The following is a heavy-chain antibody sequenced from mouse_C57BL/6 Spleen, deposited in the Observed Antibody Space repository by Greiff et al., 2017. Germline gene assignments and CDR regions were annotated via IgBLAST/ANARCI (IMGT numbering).Heavy chain of an antibody. J-gene: IGHJ2*01. V-gene: IGHV5-16*01. Sequence: DVKLVESEGGLVQPGSSMKLSCTASGFTFSDYYMAWVRQVPEKGLEWVANINYDGSSTYYLDSLKSRFIISRDNAKNILYLQMSSLKSEDTATYYCARDPPTTPFDYWGQGTTLTVSS. D-gene: IGHD1-1*01. CDR3: ARDPPTTPFDY. CDR1: GFTFSDYY. CDR2: INYDGSST.